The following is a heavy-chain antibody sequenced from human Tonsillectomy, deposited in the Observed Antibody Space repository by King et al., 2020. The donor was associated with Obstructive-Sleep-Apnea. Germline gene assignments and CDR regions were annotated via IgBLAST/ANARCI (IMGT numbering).Heavy chain of an antibody. J-gene: IGHJ4*02. D-gene: IGHD6-6*01. CDR2: ISSSSNAI. V-gene: IGHV3-48*01. CDR3: ARDEIAAATSHY. Sequence: QLVQSGGGLVQPGGSLRLSCAASGFTFSNYNMNWVRQAPGKGLEWVSYISSSSNAIYYADSVKGRFTISRDNAKNSLYLQMNSLRAEDTAVYYCARDEIAAATSHYWGQGTLVTVSS. CDR1: GFTFSNYN.